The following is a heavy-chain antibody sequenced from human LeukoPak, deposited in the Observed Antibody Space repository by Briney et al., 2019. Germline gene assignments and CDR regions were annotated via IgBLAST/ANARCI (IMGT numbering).Heavy chain of an antibody. V-gene: IGHV3-30*02. Sequence: GGSLRLSCAASGFTFSSYGVHWVREAPGKGLEWVAFIRYDGSNKYYADSVKGRFTISRDNSKNTLYLQMNSLRAEDTAVYYCAKGVVGATIVSYYWGQGTLVTVSS. CDR1: GFTFSSYG. CDR3: AKGVVGATIVSYY. CDR2: IRYDGSNK. J-gene: IGHJ4*02. D-gene: IGHD1-26*01.